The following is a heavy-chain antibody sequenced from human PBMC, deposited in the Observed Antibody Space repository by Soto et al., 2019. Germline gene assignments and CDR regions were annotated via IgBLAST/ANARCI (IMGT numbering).Heavy chain of an antibody. CDR2: ISYDGSNK. Sequence: QVQLVESGGGVVQPGRSLRLSCAASGFTFSSYGMHWVRQAPGKGLEWVAVISYDGSNKYYADSVKGRFTISRDNSKNTLDLQMNSLSTKDTAVYYCAKGYDKLTEVDYWGQGTLVTVS. D-gene: IGHD3-9*01. V-gene: IGHV3-30*18. CDR3: AKGYDKLTEVDY. J-gene: IGHJ4*02. CDR1: GFTFSSYG.